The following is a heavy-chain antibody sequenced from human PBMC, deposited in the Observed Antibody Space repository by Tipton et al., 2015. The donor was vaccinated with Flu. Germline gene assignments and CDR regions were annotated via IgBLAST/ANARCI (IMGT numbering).Heavy chain of an antibody. CDR3: ARGGVLWCPRD. Sequence: GLVKPSETLSLTCTVSGGSIISSSYYWGWIRQPPGKGLEWIGSFYYSGSTYYNPSLKSRVTISVDTSKNQFSLRLSSVTAADTAVYYCARGGVLWCPRDWGQGTLVTVSS. J-gene: IGHJ4*02. CDR2: FYYSGST. D-gene: IGHD4/OR15-4a*01. CDR1: GGSIISSSYY. V-gene: IGHV4-39*07.